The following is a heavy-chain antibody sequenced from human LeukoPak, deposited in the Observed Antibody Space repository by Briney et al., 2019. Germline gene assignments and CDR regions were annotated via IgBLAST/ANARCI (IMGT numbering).Heavy chain of an antibody. CDR3: AGYDFWSGYYFSY. D-gene: IGHD3-3*01. CDR1: GGSISSYY. V-gene: IGHV4-59*01. J-gene: IGHJ4*02. CDR2: IYYSGGT. Sequence: SETLSLTCTVSGGSISSYYWSWIRQPPGKGLEWIGYIYYSGGTNYNPSLKSRVTISVDTSKNQFSLKLSSVTAADTAVYYCAGYDFWSGYYFSYWGQGTLVTVSS.